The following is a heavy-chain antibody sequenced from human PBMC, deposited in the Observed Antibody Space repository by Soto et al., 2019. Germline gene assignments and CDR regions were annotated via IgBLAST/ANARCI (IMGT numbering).Heavy chain of an antibody. J-gene: IGHJ4*02. CDR1: GGSVSSSSYY. V-gene: IGHV4-39*07. CDR2: IYHSGST. CDR3: ARRSSIAAAGKGSY. D-gene: IGHD6-13*01. Sequence: PSETLSLTCTVSGGSVSSSSYYWGWVRQPPGKGLEWIGEIYHSGSTNYNPSLKSRVTISVDKSKNQFSLKLSSVTAADTAVYYCARRSSIAAAGKGSYWGQGTLVTVSS.